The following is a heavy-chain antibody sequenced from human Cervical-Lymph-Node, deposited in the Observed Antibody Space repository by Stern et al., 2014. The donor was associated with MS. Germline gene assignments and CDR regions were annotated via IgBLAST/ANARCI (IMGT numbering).Heavy chain of an antibody. D-gene: IGHD1-1*01. CDR2: ITNVGST. Sequence: QLVQSGGGVIQPGGSLRLSCTASGFTVSRDYMPWVRQAPGKGLEWVSLITNVGSTFYTVSVKDRFTISRDDSKNPVYLHMTSLRAEDTAMYYCAIDTSSPERSDWWGQGTLVTVSS. CDR3: AIDTSSPERSDW. CDR1: GFTVSRDY. V-gene: IGHV3-53*01. J-gene: IGHJ4*02.